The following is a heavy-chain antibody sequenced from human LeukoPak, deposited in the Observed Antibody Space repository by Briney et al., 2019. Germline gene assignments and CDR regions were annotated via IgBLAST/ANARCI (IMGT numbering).Heavy chain of an antibody. D-gene: IGHD6-13*01. CDR1: GGTFSSYA. CDR2: IIPIFGTA. Sequence: GASVKVSCKASGGTFSSYAISWVRQAPGQGLEWMGGIIPIFGTANYAQKFQGRVTITTDESTSTAYMELSSLRSEDTAVYYCARQYSSSSSPDYWGQGTLVTVSS. V-gene: IGHV1-69*05. CDR3: ARQYSSSSSPDY. J-gene: IGHJ4*02.